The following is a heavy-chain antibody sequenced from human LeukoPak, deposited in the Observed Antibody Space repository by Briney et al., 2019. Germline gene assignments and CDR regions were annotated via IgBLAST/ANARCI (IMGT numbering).Heavy chain of an antibody. D-gene: IGHD1-7*01. V-gene: IGHV4-39*07. Sequence: SETLSLTCTVSGGSISSITYYWGWIRQPPGKGLEWVGHMYYRGNTFYNPSLKGRVTISVDTSKNQFSLKLGSVTAADTAVYYCARLYGNYQNYFDYWGQGTLVTVSS. CDR3: ARLYGNYQNYFDY. CDR1: GGSISSITYY. J-gene: IGHJ4*02. CDR2: MYYRGNT.